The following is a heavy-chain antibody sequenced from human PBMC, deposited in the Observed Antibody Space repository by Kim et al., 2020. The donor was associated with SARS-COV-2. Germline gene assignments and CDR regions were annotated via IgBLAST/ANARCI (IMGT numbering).Heavy chain of an antibody. CDR3: SKGPIAVVACGKRWHDP. J-gene: IGHJ5*02. V-gene: IGHV3-30*18. D-gene: IGHD3-3*02. CDR1: GLTFRNYA. Sequence: GGSLRLSCAASGLTFRNYAMHWVRQAPGKGLEWVAVISYDATIQYYGDSAEGRFTISSDNSKNKQYPQMLSLRLEAAAVYYCSKGPIAVVACGKRWHDP. CDR2: ISYDATIQ.